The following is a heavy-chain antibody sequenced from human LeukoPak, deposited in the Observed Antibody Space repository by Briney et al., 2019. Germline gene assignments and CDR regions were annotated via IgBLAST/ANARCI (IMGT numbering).Heavy chain of an antibody. CDR1: GGSFSGYY. Sequence: SSETLSLTCAVYGGSFSGYYWSWIRQPPGKGLEWIGEINHSGSTNYNPSLKSRATISVDTSKNQFSLKLSSVTAADTAVYYCARGAVAGTGYYYMDVWGKGTTVTVSS. CDR2: INHSGST. V-gene: IGHV4-34*01. D-gene: IGHD6-19*01. CDR3: ARGAVAGTGYYYMDV. J-gene: IGHJ6*03.